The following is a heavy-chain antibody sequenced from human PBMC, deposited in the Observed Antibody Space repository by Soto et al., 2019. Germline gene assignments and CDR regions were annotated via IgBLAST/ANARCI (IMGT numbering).Heavy chain of an antibody. CDR1: AFTFSSYG. V-gene: IGHV3-33*01. Sequence: PGGSLRLSCAASAFTFSSYGMHWVRQAPGKGLEWVAVIWYDGSNKYYADSVKGRFTISRDNSKNTLYLQMNSLRAKDTSVYYCARDYYYGSGSYWKGLDYYYYCMVVWGPGAMVAVSS. CDR2: IWYDGSNK. J-gene: IGHJ6*01. D-gene: IGHD3-10*01. CDR3: ARDYYYGSGSYWKGLDYYYYCMVV.